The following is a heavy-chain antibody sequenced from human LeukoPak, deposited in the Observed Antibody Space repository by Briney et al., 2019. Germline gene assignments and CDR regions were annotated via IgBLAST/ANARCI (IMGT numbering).Heavy chain of an antibody. V-gene: IGHV4-59*01. CDR1: GGSFSGYY. D-gene: IGHD6-19*01. CDR3: ARGEWLEPFDY. J-gene: IGHJ4*02. Sequence: SETLSLTCAVYGGSFSGYYWSWIRQPPGKGLEWIGYIYYSGSTNYNPSLKSRVTISVDTSKNQFSLKLSSVTAADTAVYYCARGEWLEPFDYWGQGTLVTVSS. CDR2: IYYSGST.